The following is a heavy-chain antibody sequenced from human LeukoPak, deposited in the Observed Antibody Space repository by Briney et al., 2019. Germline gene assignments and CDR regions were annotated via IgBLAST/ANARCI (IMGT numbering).Heavy chain of an antibody. CDR2: INPSGGST. CDR1: GYTFTGYY. CDR3: ASRGEAFDI. Sequence: ASVKVSCKASGYTFTGYYMHWVRQAPGQGLEWMGIINPSGGSTSYAQKFQGRVTMTRDTSISTAYMELSRLRSDDTAVYYCASRGEAFDIWGQGTMVTVSS. D-gene: IGHD3-16*01. J-gene: IGHJ3*02. V-gene: IGHV1-46*01.